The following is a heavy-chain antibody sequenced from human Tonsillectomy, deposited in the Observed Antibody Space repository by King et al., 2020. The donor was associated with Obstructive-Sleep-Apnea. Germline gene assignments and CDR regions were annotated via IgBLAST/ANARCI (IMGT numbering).Heavy chain of an antibody. J-gene: IGHJ1*01. D-gene: IGHD2-2*01. Sequence: VQLVESGGGLVQPGGSLRLSCAASGFTFSSDVMSWVRQASGKGLEWVSAISGSVGSTYYADSVKGRLTISTDNSKNTLYLQMNSLRAEDTAVYYCAKSIPAAMIIYFQHWGQGTLVTVSS. CDR2: ISGSVGST. V-gene: IGHV3-23*04. CDR1: GFTFSSDV. CDR3: AKSIPAAMIIYFQH.